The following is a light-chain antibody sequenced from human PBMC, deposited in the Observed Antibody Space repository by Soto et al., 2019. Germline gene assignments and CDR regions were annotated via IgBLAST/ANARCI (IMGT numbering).Light chain of an antibody. CDR1: QSIYNNY. CDR2: GAS. V-gene: IGKV3-20*01. Sequence: EIVLTQSPGTLSLSPGERVTLSCRASQSIYNNYLAWYQQKPGQAPRLLMYGASARITGIPDRFSGSGSGTDFTLTINRLEPEDFAVYYCQRYVNSPRTFGQGTKVEIK. J-gene: IGKJ1*01. CDR3: QRYVNSPRT.